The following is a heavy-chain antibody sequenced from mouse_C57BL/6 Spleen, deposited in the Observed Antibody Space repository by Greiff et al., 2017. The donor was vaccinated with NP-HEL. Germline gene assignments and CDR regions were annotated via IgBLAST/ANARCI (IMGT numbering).Heavy chain of an antibody. Sequence: QVQLQQSGAELVMPGASVKLSCKASGHTFTSYWMHWVKQRPGQGLEWIGEIDPSDSYTNYNQKFKGKSTLTVDKSSSTAYMQLSSLTSEDSAVYYCARVNYWGQGTSVTVSS. CDR1: GHTFTSYW. CDR3: ARVNY. V-gene: IGHV1-69*01. CDR2: IDPSDSYT. J-gene: IGHJ4*01.